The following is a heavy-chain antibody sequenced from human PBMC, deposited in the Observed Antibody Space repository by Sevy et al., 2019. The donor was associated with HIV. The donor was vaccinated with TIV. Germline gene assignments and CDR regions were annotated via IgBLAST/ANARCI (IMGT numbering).Heavy chain of an antibody. CDR3: ATTKDYYDSSGYPFDS. V-gene: IGHV1-24*01. J-gene: IGHJ4*02. CDR1: GYTLTKLS. Sequence: ASVKVSCKVSGYTLTKLSMHWVRQTPGKGLEWMTTFDPEDGDPEDGKTIYAQKFLGRVTMTEDISTDTSYMELSSLRSEDTAVYYCATTKDYYDSSGYPFDSWGQVTLVTVSS. CDR2: FDPEDGDPEDGKT. D-gene: IGHD3-22*01.